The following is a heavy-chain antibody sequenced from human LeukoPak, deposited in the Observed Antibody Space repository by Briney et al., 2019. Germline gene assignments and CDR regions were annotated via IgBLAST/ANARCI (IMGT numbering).Heavy chain of an antibody. CDR2: IKQDGSEK. CDR1: GFTFSDHY. J-gene: IGHJ5*02. Sequence: LSGGSLRLSCAASGFTFSDHYMDWVRQAPGKGLEWVANIKQDGSEKYYVDSVKGRFTISRGNAKNSLYLQMNSLRAEDTAVYYCARESAANWFDPWGQGTLVTVSS. CDR3: ARESAANWFDP. D-gene: IGHD2-15*01. V-gene: IGHV3-7*01.